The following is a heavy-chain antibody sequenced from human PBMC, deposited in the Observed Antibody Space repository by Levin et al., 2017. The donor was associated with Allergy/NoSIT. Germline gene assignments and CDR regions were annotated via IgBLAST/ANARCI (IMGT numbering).Heavy chain of an antibody. CDR3: ARIMSTAPSLWYGMDV. V-gene: IGHV3-23*01. J-gene: IGHJ6*02. Sequence: GESLKISCTASGFTLRSHHMSWARQTPGKGLEWVSGIRNDGSYTDYVESVRGRFTISRDDSRNIVYLQMNSLRVEDTAVYFCARIMSTAPSLWYGMDVWGQGTTVSVSS. D-gene: IGHD4-17*01. CDR1: GFTLRSHH. CDR2: IRNDGSYT.